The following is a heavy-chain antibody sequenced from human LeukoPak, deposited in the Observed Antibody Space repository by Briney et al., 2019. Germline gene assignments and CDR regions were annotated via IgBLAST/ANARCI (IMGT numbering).Heavy chain of an antibody. J-gene: IGHJ3*02. CDR1: GFTFSSYA. CDR3: TKDSDYANAFDI. Sequence: GGSLRLSCAASGFTFSSYAMHWVRQAPGKGLEWVAVISYDVNNQYYADSVKGRFTISRDNSKNTLYLQMNSLRAEDTAVYYCTKDSDYANAFDIWGQGTMVTVSS. D-gene: IGHD5-12*01. CDR2: ISYDVNNQ. V-gene: IGHV3-33*05.